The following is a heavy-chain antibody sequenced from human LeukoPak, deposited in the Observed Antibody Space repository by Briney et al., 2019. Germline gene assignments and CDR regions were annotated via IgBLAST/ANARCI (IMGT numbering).Heavy chain of an antibody. CDR2: ISSSGTTI. V-gene: IGHV3-48*03. D-gene: IGHD5-18*01. CDR3: ARGLDDGYSYGLDH. CDR1: GFTFSSYE. J-gene: IGHJ4*02. Sequence: GGSLRLSCAASGFTFSSYEMNWVRQAPGKGLEWVSDISSSGTTIHYADSVKGRFTISRDNAKNSLYLQMSSLRAEDTAVYYCARGLDDGYSYGLDHWGQGTLVTVSS.